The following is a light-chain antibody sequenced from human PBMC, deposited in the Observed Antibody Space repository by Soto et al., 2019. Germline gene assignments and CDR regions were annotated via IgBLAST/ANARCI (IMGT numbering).Light chain of an antibody. CDR1: QSISGS. J-gene: IGKJ4*01. CDR2: DGS. CDR3: QQYHIYSPLT. Sequence: DIQMTQSPSTLSASAGDRVTITCRASQSISGSLAWYQQKPGKAPKLLIYDGSSMETGVPTRFSGSGFGTEFTLTISSLQPDDFATYYCQQYHIYSPLTFGGGTTVEIK. V-gene: IGKV1-5*01.